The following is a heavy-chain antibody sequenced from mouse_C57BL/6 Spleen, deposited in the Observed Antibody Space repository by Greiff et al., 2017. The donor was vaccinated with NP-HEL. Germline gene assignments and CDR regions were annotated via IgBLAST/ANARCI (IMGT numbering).Heavy chain of an antibody. D-gene: IGHD1-1*01. Sequence: EVQLQESGPGLVKPSQSLSLTCSVTGYSITSGYYWNWIRQFPGNKLEWMGYISYDGSNNYNPSLNNRISITRDTSKNQFFLKLNSVTTYDTATYYCAYRGTTPCFAYWGQGTLVTVAA. CDR1: GYSITSGYY. CDR3: AYRGTTPCFAY. CDR2: ISYDGSN. V-gene: IGHV3-6*01. J-gene: IGHJ3*01.